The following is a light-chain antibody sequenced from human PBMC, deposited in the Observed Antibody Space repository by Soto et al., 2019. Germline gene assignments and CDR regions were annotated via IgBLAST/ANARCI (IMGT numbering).Light chain of an antibody. CDR1: QGIGTY. J-gene: IGKJ4*01. V-gene: IGKV1-9*01. Sequence: DIQLTQSSSFLSASVGDRVTITCRASQGIGTYVAWYQQKPGTAPNLLIYAASTLQSGVPSRFSGSGSRTEFPLTISSLQAEDFATYYCQQVNSHPLTFGGGTKV. CDR2: AAS. CDR3: QQVNSHPLT.